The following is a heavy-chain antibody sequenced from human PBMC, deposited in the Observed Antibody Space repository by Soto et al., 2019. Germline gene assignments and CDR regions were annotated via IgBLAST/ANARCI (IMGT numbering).Heavy chain of an antibody. Sequence: SVKVSCKASGGTFSSYAISWVRQAPGQGLEWMGGIIPIFGTANYAQKFQGRGTITADESTSTAYMELSSLRSEDTAVYYWGGAAVFGVVAVAAPDYFNYWGQGPLVTASS. D-gene: IGHD2-15*01. J-gene: IGHJ4*02. CDR1: GGTFSSYA. CDR3: GGAAVFGVVAVAAPDYFNY. CDR2: IIPIFGTA. V-gene: IGHV1-69*13.